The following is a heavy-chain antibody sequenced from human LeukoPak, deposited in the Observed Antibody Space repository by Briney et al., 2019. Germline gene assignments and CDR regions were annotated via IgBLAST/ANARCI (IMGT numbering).Heavy chain of an antibody. J-gene: IGHJ6*03. CDR3: ARAGKYYGSGSLYYYYYYMDV. V-gene: IGHV4-34*01. Sequence: NPSETLSLTCAVYGGSFSGYSWTWIRQPPGKGLEWIGSMYHSGSTYYNPSLQSRVTISVDTSKNQFSLKLSSVTAADTAVYYCARAGKYYGSGSLYYYYYYMDVWGKGTTVTISS. CDR2: MYHSGST. CDR1: GGSFSGYS. D-gene: IGHD3-10*01.